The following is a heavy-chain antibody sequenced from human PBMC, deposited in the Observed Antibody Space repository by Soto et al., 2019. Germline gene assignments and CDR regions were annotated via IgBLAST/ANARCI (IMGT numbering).Heavy chain of an antibody. D-gene: IGHD4-17*01. CDR2: IIPILGIA. CDR3: ARIPMTTVTTAWYFDL. Sequence: QVQLVQSGAEVKKPGSSVKVSCKASGGTFSSYTISWVRQAPGQGLEWMGRIIPILGIANYAQKFQGRVTITADKSTSTAYMELSSLRSEDTAVYYCARIPMTTVTTAWYFDLWGRGTLVTASS. CDR1: GGTFSSYT. J-gene: IGHJ2*01. V-gene: IGHV1-69*02.